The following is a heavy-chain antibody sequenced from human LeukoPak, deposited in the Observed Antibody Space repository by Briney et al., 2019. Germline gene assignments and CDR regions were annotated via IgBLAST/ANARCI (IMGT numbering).Heavy chain of an antibody. V-gene: IGHV3-23*01. CDR3: AKALWFGELFAPTFYYYYGMYV. CDR1: GFTFSSYA. D-gene: IGHD3-10*01. Sequence: GGSLRLSCAASGFTFSSYAMSWVRQAPGKGLEWVSAISGSGGSTYYADSVKGRFTISRDNSKNTLYLEMNSLRAEDTAVYYCAKALWFGELFAPTFYYYYGMYVWGQGTTVNVSS. CDR2: ISGSGGST. J-gene: IGHJ6*02.